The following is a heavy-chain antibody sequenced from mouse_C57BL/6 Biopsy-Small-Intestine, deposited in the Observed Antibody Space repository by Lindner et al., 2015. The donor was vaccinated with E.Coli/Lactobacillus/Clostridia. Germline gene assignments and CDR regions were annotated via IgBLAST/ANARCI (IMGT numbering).Heavy chain of an antibody. V-gene: IGHV1-15*01. Sequence: VQLQESGAELVRPGASVTLSCKASGYTLTDYEMHWVKQTPVHGLEWIGAIDPETGGTAYNQKFKGKAILTADKSSSTAYMELSSLTSEDSAVYYCAIRGDYDLYFFAMDYWGQGTSVTVSS. CDR2: IDPETGGT. J-gene: IGHJ4*01. CDR3: AIRGDYDLYFFAMDY. D-gene: IGHD2-4*01. CDR1: GYTLTDYE.